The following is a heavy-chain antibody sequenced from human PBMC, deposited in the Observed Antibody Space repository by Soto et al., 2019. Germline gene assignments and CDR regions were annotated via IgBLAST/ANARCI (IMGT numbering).Heavy chain of an antibody. J-gene: IGHJ6*02. Sequence: QVQLVQSGAEVKKPGASVKVSCKASGYTFTSYGISWVRQAPGQGLEWMGWISAYNGNTNYAQKLQGRVTMTTDTSTSTAYMELRSLRADDPAGYYCARDPPVVVVAPTGRYYYYGMDVWGQGTTVTASS. CDR1: GYTFTSYG. V-gene: IGHV1-18*04. D-gene: IGHD2-15*01. CDR3: ARDPPVVVVAPTGRYYYYGMDV. CDR2: ISAYNGNT.